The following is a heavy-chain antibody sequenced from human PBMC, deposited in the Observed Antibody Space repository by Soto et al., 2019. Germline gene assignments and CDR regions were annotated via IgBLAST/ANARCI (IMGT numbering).Heavy chain of an antibody. CDR3: ARGYSTGYFDY. J-gene: IGHJ4*02. CDR1: GGTFSNYY. D-gene: IGHD1-20*01. V-gene: IGHV1-69*01. CDR2: IIPMFDTP. Sequence: QVQLVQSGAEVKKPGSSMKVSCKTSGGTFSNYYISWVRQAPGQGLEWMGDIIPMFDTPKYAQKFQGRVTITADESTSAAYMELSSLRAEDTAVYYCARGYSTGYFDYGGQGTLITVSS.